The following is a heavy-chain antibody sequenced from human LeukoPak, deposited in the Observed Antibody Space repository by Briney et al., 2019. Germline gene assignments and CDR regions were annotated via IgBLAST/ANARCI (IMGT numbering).Heavy chain of an antibody. CDR1: GGSISSYY. J-gene: IGHJ5*02. Sequence: SETLSLTCTVSGGSISSYYWSWIRQPAGKGLEWIGRIYTSGSTNYNPSLKSRVTMSVDTSKDQFSLKLSSVTAADTAMYYCAIFDFLFGEINNNWFDPWGQGTLVTVSS. V-gene: IGHV4-4*07. D-gene: IGHD3-16*01. CDR2: IYTSGST. CDR3: AIFDFLFGEINNNWFDP.